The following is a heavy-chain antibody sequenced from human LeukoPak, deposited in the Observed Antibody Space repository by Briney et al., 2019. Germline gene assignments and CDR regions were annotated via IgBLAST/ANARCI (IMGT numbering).Heavy chain of an antibody. D-gene: IGHD6-19*01. CDR2: INHRGST. CDR3: ARHSGWYLLGAEDY. J-gene: IGHJ4*02. V-gene: IGHV4-34*01. Sequence: SETLSLTCAVYGVSFSGYYWSWLRQPPGKGLEWGGEINHRGSTNYNPSRKSRVTISEKKSKKHFALKLSSVTAADTAVYYCARHSGWYLLGAEDYWGQGTLVTVSS. CDR1: GVSFSGYY.